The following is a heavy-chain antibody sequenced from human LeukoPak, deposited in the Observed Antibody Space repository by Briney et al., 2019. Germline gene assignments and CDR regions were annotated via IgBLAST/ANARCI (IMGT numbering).Heavy chain of an antibody. D-gene: IGHD6-19*01. Sequence: SQTLSLTCTVAGDSIRSGSFYWSWIRQHPGKGLEWIGYISYSGSTYYNSSLKSRVSMSLDTSRNQFSLKLSSVTAADTAVYYCARRMSSGWFDYWGQGTLVTVSS. J-gene: IGHJ4*02. V-gene: IGHV4-31*03. CDR1: GDSIRSGSFY. CDR3: ARRMSSGWFDY. CDR2: ISYSGST.